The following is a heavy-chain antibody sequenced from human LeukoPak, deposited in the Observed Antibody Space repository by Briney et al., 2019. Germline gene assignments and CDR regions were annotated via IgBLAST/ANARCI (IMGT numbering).Heavy chain of an antibody. CDR1: GYSFTIYW. Sequence: GESLMISCKASGYSFTIYWIGWVRHMAREGLEWMGIIYHGDSNTRYNPSFEGHVTTSADNTSSTAYLQRSSLKDADTAMYDCARRGSRRYSYEVWGQGTLVTVSS. J-gene: IGHJ4*02. CDR3: ARRGSRRYSYEV. V-gene: IGHV5-51*01. D-gene: IGHD5-18*01. CDR2: IYHGDSNT.